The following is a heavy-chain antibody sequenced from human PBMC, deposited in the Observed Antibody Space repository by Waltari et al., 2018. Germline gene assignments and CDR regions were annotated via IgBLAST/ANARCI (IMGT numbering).Heavy chain of an antibody. Sequence: GKPSGTLSLTCAVSGDSMSGIDWWNWVRQPPGKGQEWIGQGHRSVRTNYNPYLESQLTVSIETSNKQFSLILASATAADTGVYYCARDRGRGLYLDSWGQGTLVTVSP. CDR1: GDSMSGIDW. J-gene: IGHJ4*02. V-gene: IGHV4-4*02. D-gene: IGHD2-15*01. CDR2: GHRSVRT. CDR3: ARDRGRGLYLDS.